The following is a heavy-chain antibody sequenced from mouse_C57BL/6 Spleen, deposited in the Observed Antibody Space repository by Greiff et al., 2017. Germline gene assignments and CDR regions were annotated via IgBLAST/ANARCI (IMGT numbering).Heavy chain of an antibody. Sequence: GGGLVQPKGSLKLSCAASGFSFNTYAMNWVRQAPGKGLEWVARIRSKSNNYATYYADSVKDRFTISRDDSESMLYLQMNNLKTEDTAMYYCVRHPFYYDSFDYWGQGTTLTVSS. CDR2: IRSKSNNYAT. V-gene: IGHV10-1*01. D-gene: IGHD2-4*01. CDR1: GFSFNTYA. J-gene: IGHJ2*01. CDR3: VRHPFYYDSFDY.